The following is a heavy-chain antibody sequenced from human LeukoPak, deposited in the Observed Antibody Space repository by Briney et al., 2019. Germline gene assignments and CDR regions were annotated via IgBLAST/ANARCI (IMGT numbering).Heavy chain of an antibody. CDR2: IRYDGSNK. J-gene: IGHJ5*02. CDR1: GFTFSSYG. Sequence: GGSLRLSCAATGFTFSSYGMHWVRQAPGKGLEWVAFIRYDGSNKYYADSVKGRFTISRDNSKNTLYLQMNSLRAEDTAVYYCAKEDRTRFDPWGQGTLVTVSS. D-gene: IGHD2-2*01. V-gene: IGHV3-30*02. CDR3: AKEDRTRFDP.